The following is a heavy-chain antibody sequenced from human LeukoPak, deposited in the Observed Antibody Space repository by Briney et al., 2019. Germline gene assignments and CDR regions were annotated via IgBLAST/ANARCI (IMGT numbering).Heavy chain of an antibody. J-gene: IGHJ4*02. Sequence: GGSLRLSCAASGFTFSSYSMNWVRQAPGKGLGWVSSISSSSSYIYYADSVKGRFTISRDNAKNSPYLPMNSLRAEDTAVYYCARAGYSGSYYWGQGTPVTVSS. CDR3: ARAGYSGSYY. D-gene: IGHD1-26*01. V-gene: IGHV3-21*01. CDR2: ISSSSSYI. CDR1: GFTFSSYS.